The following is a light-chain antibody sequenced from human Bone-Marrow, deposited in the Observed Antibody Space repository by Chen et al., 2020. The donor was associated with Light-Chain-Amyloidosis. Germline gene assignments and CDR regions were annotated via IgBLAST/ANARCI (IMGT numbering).Light chain of an antibody. CDR3: QVWDRSSDRPV. V-gene: IGLV3-21*02. J-gene: IGLJ3*02. CDR1: NIGSTS. Sequence: SYLLTHPSSVSVAPGQPATIACGGNNIGSTSVHWYQQTPGQAPLLFVYDDSDRPSGIPERLSGSNSGNTATLTISRVEAGDEADYYCQVWDRSSDRPVFGGGTKLTVL. CDR2: DDS.